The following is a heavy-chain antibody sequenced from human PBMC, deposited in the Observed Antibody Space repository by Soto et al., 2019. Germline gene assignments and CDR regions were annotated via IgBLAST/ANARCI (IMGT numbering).Heavy chain of an antibody. CDR1: GGSFSNYY. CDR3: APVRNFDKLFSL. Sequence: SETLSLTCAVYGGSFSNYYWCWIRQPPGKGLEWIGEINQGGSTTYNPSLKSRVTMSLDTSKNQYFLKLNSVTAADTAVYYCAPVRNFDKLFSLWGQGTPVTVSS. CDR2: INQGGST. J-gene: IGHJ4*02. V-gene: IGHV4-34*01. D-gene: IGHD3-9*01.